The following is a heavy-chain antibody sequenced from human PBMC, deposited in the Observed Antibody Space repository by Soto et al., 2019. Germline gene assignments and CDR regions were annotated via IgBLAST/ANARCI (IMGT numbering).Heavy chain of an antibody. CDR1: GFTFSSYL. J-gene: IGHJ4*02. CDR3: ARGKEYSSGWYFDY. V-gene: IGHV3-74*01. Sequence: GGSMRLSCAASGFTFSSYLMHWVRQAPGKGLVWVSRINSDGSSTSYADSVKGRFTISRDNAKNTLYLQMNSLRAEDTAVYYCARGKEYSSGWYFDYWGQGTLVTVSS. D-gene: IGHD6-19*01. CDR2: INSDGSST.